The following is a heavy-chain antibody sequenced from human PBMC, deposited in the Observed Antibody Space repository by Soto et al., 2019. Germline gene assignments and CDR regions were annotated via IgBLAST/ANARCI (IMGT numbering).Heavy chain of an antibody. CDR2: ISYDGSDT. Sequence: QVPLVESGGGVVQPGTSLRLSCAVSGSTFSRYAMHWVRQAPGKGLEWVSVISYDGSDTFYADSVKGRFTISRDNSENTLYLQTTTLRPADTAIYYCAGTTVTTVGYFDYWGQGTLVTVSS. V-gene: IGHV3-30*03. D-gene: IGHD4-17*01. CDR1: GSTFSRYA. CDR3: AGTTVTTVGYFDY. J-gene: IGHJ4*02.